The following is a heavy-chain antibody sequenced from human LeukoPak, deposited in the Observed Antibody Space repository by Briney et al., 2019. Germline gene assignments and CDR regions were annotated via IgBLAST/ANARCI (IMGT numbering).Heavy chain of an antibody. CDR3: EGGYHGYVNY. Sequence: GGSLRLSCAASGFTFSSYGMHWVRQAPGKGLEWVAVISSDGTNKYYADSVRGRFTISRDNSKNTMYLQMNSLKTEDTAIYYCEGGYHGYVNYWGQGTLVTVSS. V-gene: IGHV3-30*19. J-gene: IGHJ4*02. CDR1: GFTFSSYG. D-gene: IGHD5-12*01. CDR2: ISSDGTNK.